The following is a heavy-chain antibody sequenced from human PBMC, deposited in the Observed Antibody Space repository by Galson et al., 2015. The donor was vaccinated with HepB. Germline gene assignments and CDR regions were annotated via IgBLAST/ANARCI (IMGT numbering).Heavy chain of an antibody. Sequence: SLRLSCAASGFTFSSYWVSWVRQAPGKGLEWVANIKEDGSKKYYEDSLKGRFTISRDNAKNSVFLQMSSLRAEDTALYYCARVPQAAVAGNFELYSWFDPWGQGTQVTVSS. CDR1: GFTFSSYW. J-gene: IGHJ5*02. CDR3: ARVPQAAVAGNFELYSWFDP. CDR2: IKEDGSKK. V-gene: IGHV3-7*03. D-gene: IGHD6-19*01.